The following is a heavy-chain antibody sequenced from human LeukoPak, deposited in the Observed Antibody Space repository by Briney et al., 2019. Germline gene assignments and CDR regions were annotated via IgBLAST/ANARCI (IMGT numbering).Heavy chain of an antibody. J-gene: IGHJ5*02. CDR3: ARAHDFWSGYDWFDP. CDR1: GYTFTSYD. D-gene: IGHD3-3*01. Sequence: ASVKVSCKASGYTFTSYDINWVRQATGQGLEWMGWMNPNSGNTGYAQKFQGRVTMTRNTSISTAYMELSSLRSEDTAVYYCARAHDFWSGYDWFDPWGQGTLVTVSS. V-gene: IGHV1-8*01. CDR2: MNPNSGNT.